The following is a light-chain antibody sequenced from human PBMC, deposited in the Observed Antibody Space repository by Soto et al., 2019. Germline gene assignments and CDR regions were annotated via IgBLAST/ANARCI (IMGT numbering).Light chain of an antibody. J-gene: IGLJ1*01. V-gene: IGLV1-40*01. Sequence: QSVLTQPPSVSGAQGQRVTISCTGSSSNIGANYDVHWYQSLPGTAPKLLIYANINRPSGVPDRFSGSKSGTSASLAITGLQAEDEADYYCQSYDNSLSGSYVFGAGTKVTVL. CDR2: ANI. CDR3: QSYDNSLSGSYV. CDR1: SSNIGANYD.